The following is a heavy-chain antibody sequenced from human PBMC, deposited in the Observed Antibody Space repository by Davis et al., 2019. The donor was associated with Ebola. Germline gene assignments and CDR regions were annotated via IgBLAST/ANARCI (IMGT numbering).Heavy chain of an antibody. CDR3: AKEIDCGDDCSSNF. D-gene: IGHD2-21*02. CDR1: GFTFHNDA. V-gene: IGHV3-43*02. Sequence: GGSLRLSCAASGFTFHNDAMHWVRQAPGKGLEWVSLISGNGDSTFYADAVKGRFTISRDNSKNSLYLQMNSLRTEDTAVYYCAKEIDCGDDCSSNFWGQGTLVTVSS. J-gene: IGHJ4*02. CDR2: ISGNGDST.